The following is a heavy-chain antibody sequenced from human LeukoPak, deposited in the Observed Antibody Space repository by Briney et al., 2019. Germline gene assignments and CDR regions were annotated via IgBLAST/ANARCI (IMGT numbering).Heavy chain of an antibody. CDR3: AQLGSTTSLSAFDI. V-gene: IGHV1-69*05. J-gene: IGHJ3*02. CDR1: GGTFSSYA. CDR2: IIPIFGTA. Sequence: SLKVSCEASGGTFSSYAISWVRQAPGQGLEWVGGIIPIFGTANYAQKFQGRVMITTDESTSTAYMELSSLRSEDTAVYYCAQLGSTTSLSAFDIWGQGTMVTISS. D-gene: IGHD2-2*01.